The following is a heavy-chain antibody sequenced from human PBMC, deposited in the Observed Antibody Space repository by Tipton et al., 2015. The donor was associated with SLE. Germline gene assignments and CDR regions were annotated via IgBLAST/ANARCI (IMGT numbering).Heavy chain of an antibody. J-gene: IGHJ3*02. CDR1: GDSVSSNSAA. D-gene: IGHD3-3*01. CDR3: ASAGVRFLEWLFRRGAFDI. V-gene: IGHV6-1*01. Sequence: GLVKPSQTLSLTCAISGDSVSSNSAAWNWIRQSPSRGLEWLGRTYYRSKWYNDYEVSVKSRITINPDTSKNQFSLQLNSVTPEDTAVYYCASAGVRFLEWLFRRGAFDIWGQGTMVTVSS. CDR2: TYYRSKWYN.